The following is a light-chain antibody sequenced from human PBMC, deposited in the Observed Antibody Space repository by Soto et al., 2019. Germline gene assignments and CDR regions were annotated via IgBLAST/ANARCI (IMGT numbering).Light chain of an antibody. CDR3: QQYNNYWT. V-gene: IGKV1-5*03. Sequence: DIQMTQSPSTLSASVGDRVTITCRASQSIGSWLAWYQQKPGKAPKVLIYEASSLQGGVPSRFSGSASGTEFTLTISSLQPDDFATYYCQQYNNYWTFGQGTKVEIK. J-gene: IGKJ1*01. CDR1: QSIGSW. CDR2: EAS.